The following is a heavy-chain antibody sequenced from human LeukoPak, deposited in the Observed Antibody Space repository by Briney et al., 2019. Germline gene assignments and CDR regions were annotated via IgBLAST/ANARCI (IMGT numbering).Heavy chain of an antibody. Sequence: GGSLRLSCAASGFTFGSHTMTWVRQAPGKGLELVSSISSGSSYRYYADSVKGRFTISRDNTKNSLYLQMNSLRAEDTAVYYCTRPRRSGSYYGNDYWGQGTLVTVSS. CDR1: GFTFGSHT. CDR2: ISSGSSYR. J-gene: IGHJ4*02. D-gene: IGHD1-26*01. CDR3: TRPRRSGSYYGNDY. V-gene: IGHV3-21*06.